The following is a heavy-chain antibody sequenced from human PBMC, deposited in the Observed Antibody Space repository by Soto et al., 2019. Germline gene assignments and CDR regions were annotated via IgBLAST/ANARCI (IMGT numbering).Heavy chain of an antibody. Sequence: PSETLSLTCTVSGGSISSYYWSWIRQPPGKGLEWIGYIYYSGSTNYNPSLKSRVTISVDTSKNQFSLKLSSVTAADTAVYYCARERRNSSSHYYYYYMDVWGKGTTVTVSS. CDR3: ARERRNSSSHYYYYYMDV. CDR1: GGSISSYY. V-gene: IGHV4-59*01. CDR2: IYYSGST. J-gene: IGHJ6*03. D-gene: IGHD6-6*01.